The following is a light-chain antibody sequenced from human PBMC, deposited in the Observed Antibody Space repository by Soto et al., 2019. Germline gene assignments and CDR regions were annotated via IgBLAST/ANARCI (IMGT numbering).Light chain of an antibody. V-gene: IGKV1-33*01. CDR2: DAS. Sequence: DIQMTQSPSSLSASVGDRVTITCQASRDISVYLNWYQQKPGKPPKLLVYDASNLQTGVPSRFSGSGSATHFTLTISSLQPEDIATYYCQQYDNLPPYTFGQGTKLEIK. CDR1: RDISVY. CDR3: QQYDNLPPYT. J-gene: IGKJ2*01.